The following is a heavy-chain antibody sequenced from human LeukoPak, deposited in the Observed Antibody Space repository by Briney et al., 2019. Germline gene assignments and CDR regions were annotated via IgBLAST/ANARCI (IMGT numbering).Heavy chain of an antibody. J-gene: IGHJ6*03. D-gene: IGHD6-13*01. CDR1: GFTFSSYG. Sequence: PGGSLRLSCAASGFTFSSYGMHWVRQAPGKGLEWVAVISYDGSNKYYADSVKGRFTISRDNSKNTLYLQMNSLRAEDTAVYYCARVVGLTGYSSNWYSGYYYYMDVWGKGTTVTVSS. CDR2: ISYDGSNK. V-gene: IGHV3-30*03. CDR3: ARVVGLTGYSSNWYSGYYYYMDV.